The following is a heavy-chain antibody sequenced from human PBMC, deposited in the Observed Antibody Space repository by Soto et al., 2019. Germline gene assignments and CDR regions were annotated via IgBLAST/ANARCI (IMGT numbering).Heavy chain of an antibody. D-gene: IGHD4-4*01. CDR2: ISSSSSYI. CDR3: ARRGSNNYDY. J-gene: IGHJ4*02. V-gene: IGHV3-21*01. CDR1: GFTFSSHS. Sequence: EVQLVESGGGLVKPGGSLRLSCAASGFTFSSHSMNWVRRAPGKGLEWVSSISSSSSYIYYADSVKGRFTISRDNAKNSLYLQMNSLRAEDTAVYYCARRGSNNYDYWGQGTLVTVSS.